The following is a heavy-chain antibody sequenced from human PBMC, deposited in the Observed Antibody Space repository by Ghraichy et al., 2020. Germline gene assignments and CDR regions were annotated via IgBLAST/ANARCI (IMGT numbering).Heavy chain of an antibody. CDR3: TTLYGSGSYYRSEYFQH. D-gene: IGHD3-10*01. CDR1: GFTFSNAW. V-gene: IGHV3-15*01. J-gene: IGHJ1*01. CDR2: IKSKTDGATT. Sequence: GGSLRLSCAASGFTFSNAWMSWVRQAPGKGLEWVGRIKSKTDGATTDYAAPVKGRFTISRDDSKNTLYLQMNSLKTEDTAVYYCTTLYGSGSYYRSEYFQHWGQGTLVTVSS.